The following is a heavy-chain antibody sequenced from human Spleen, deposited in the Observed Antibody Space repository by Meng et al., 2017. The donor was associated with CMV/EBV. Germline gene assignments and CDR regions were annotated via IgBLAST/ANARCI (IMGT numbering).Heavy chain of an antibody. CDR3: ARDSLETYYYDSSGFFTLDY. J-gene: IGHJ4*02. D-gene: IGHD3-22*01. CDR1: GFTFSDYS. V-gene: IGHV3-23*01. Sequence: GESLKISCAASGFTFSDYSMNWVRQAPGKGLEWVSGISPSGINTYYADFVKGRFTLSRDNSKNTLYLHMNSLRVDDTAMYYCARDSLETYYYDSSGFFTLDYWGQGTLVTVSS. CDR2: ISPSGINT.